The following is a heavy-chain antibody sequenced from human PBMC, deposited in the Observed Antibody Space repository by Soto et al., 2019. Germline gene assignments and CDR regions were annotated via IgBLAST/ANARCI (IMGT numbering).Heavy chain of an antibody. V-gene: IGHV4-61*01. CDR2: IYYSGST. J-gene: IGHJ4*02. Sequence: SETLSLTCTVSGVSVSSGSYYWSWIRQPPGKGLEWIGYIYYSGSTNYNPSLKSRVTISVDTSKNQFSLKLSSVTAADTAVYYCARKDGYNSDYWGQGTLVTVSS. CDR3: ARKDGYNSDY. D-gene: IGHD5-12*01. CDR1: GVSVSSGSYY.